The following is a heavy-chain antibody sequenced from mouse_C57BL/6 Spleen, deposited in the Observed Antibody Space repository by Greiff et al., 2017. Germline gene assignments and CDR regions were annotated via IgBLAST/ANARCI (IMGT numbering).Heavy chain of an antibody. CDR2: ISNGGGST. CDR1: GFTFSDYY. V-gene: IGHV5-12*01. Sequence: EVQLMESGGGLVQPGGSLTLSCAASGFTFSDYYMYWVRQTPEKMLEWVAYISNGGGSTYYPDTVKGRFTISRDTAKNTLYLQMSGQKSEDTAMYYGARALMGEAMDDWGQGTSVTVSS. J-gene: IGHJ4*01. CDR3: ARALMGEAMDD.